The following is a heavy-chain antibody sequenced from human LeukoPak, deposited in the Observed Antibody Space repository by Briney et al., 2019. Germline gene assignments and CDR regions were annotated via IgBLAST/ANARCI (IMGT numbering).Heavy chain of an antibody. CDR3: ARGDILTGYYH. D-gene: IGHD3-9*01. J-gene: IGHJ5*02. Sequence: GGSLRLSCAASGFTFSSYSMNWVCQAPGKGLEWVSSISSSSSYIYYADSVKGRFTISRDNAKNSLYLQMNSLRAEDTAVYYCARGDILTGYYHWGQGTLVTVSS. V-gene: IGHV3-21*01. CDR1: GFTFSSYS. CDR2: ISSSSSYI.